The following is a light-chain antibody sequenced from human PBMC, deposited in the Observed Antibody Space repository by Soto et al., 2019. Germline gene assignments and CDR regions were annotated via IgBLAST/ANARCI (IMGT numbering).Light chain of an antibody. CDR3: SSYTSSSTLYV. Sequence: VLTQPASVSGSPGQSITISCAGTSSDIGGYNYVSWYQQHPGKAPKVMIYEVSNRPSGVSNRFSGSKSGNTASLTISGLQAEDEADYYCSSYTSSSTLYVFGSGTKVTVL. J-gene: IGLJ1*01. CDR1: SSDIGGYNY. CDR2: EVS. V-gene: IGLV2-14*01.